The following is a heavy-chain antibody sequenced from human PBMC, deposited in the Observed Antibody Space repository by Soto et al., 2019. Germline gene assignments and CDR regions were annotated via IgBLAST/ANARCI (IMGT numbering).Heavy chain of an antibody. V-gene: IGHV4-59*08. J-gene: IGHJ4*02. Sequence: ETLSLTCTFSTGSISSAYWSWIRQPPGKGLEWIGYIYYSGSTNYNPSLKSRVTISVDTSKNQASLILRAVTAADTAVYFCASRVAGATPYFDYWGQGILVT. CDR2: IYYSGST. D-gene: IGHD1-26*01. CDR3: ASRVAGATPYFDY. CDR1: TGSISSAY.